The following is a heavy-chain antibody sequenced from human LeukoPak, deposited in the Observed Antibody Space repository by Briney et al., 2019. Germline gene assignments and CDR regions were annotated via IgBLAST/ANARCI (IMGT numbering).Heavy chain of an antibody. Sequence: GESLKISCRFSGYIFTNYWIGWVRQMPGKGLESMGIIYPADSDTTYSPSFQGQVTISADMSIDTVYLQWSSLKASDTAIYYCARQSRDGSKTRGYYFDYWGQGTLVTVSS. CDR3: ARQSRDGSKTRGYYFDY. CDR2: IYPADSDT. J-gene: IGHJ4*02. CDR1: GYIFTNYW. D-gene: IGHD3-10*01. V-gene: IGHV5-51*01.